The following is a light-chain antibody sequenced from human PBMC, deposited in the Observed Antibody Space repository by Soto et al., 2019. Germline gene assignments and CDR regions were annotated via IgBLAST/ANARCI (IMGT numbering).Light chain of an antibody. CDR3: QPRSKLLLNT. V-gene: IGKV3-11*01. CDR2: DAS. J-gene: IGKJ5*01. Sequence: QPLSALAGSPGERFTLSCRASQNIHNHMSWFLQKPGQAPRLLIYDASNRATGIPARFSGSGSGTDFTLTISSLEPEDFAVYYCQPRSKLLLNTFGQVTLLEI. CDR1: QNIHNH.